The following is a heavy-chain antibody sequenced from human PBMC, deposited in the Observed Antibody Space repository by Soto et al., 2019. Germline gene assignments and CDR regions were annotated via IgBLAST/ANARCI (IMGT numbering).Heavy chain of an antibody. V-gene: IGHV1-18*01. D-gene: IGHD2-21*02. Sequence: QVQLVQSGAEVKKPGASVKVSCKASGYTFTSYGISWVRQAPGQGPEWMGWISAYNGNTNYAQKLPGRVTMTTDTPTSTAYMELRSLRSDDTAVYYCAREGDDYRNPWYFDRWGRGTLVTVSS. CDR3: AREGDDYRNPWYFDR. J-gene: IGHJ2*01. CDR2: ISAYNGNT. CDR1: GYTFTSYG.